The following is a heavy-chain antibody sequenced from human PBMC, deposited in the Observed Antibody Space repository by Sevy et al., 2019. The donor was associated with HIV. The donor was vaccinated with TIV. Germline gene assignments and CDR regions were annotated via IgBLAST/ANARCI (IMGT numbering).Heavy chain of an antibody. D-gene: IGHD2-15*01. CDR1: GYSLRKLS. J-gene: IGHJ5*02. Sequence: ASVKVSCKVFGYSLRKLSMHWVRQAPGKGLEWMGSLDPGNGEITYAQTLQGRVTMTEDTSTDMAYMELSSLTSEDTATYYCATVGLGYYSGSSYYQGDWFDPWGQGTLVTVS. CDR2: LDPGNGEI. CDR3: ATVGLGYYSGSSYYQGDWFDP. V-gene: IGHV1-24*01.